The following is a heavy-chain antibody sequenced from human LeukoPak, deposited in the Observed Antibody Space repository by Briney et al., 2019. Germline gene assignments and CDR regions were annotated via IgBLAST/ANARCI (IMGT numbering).Heavy chain of an antibody. CDR3: ARDLTKSDFWSGYYLAW. CDR1: GYTFTGYY. V-gene: IGHV1-2*06. CDR2: INPNSGGT. Sequence: ASVKVSCKASGYTFTGYYMHWVRQAPGQGLEWMGRINPNSGGTNYAQKFQGRVTMTRDTPVSTAYMELSRLRSDDTAVYYCARDLTKSDFWSGYYLAWWGQGTLVTVSS. D-gene: IGHD3-3*01. J-gene: IGHJ4*02.